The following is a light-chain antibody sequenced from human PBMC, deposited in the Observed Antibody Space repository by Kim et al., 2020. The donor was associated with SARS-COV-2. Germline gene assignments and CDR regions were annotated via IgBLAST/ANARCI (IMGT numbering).Light chain of an antibody. CDR2: DAS. CDR1: QYINDW. J-gene: IGKJ1*01. Sequence: DIQMTQSPSTLSASVGGSVTITCRASQYINDWLAWYQQKPGTAPKLLIYDASTLESGVPSRFSGSGSGTEFTLTITSLQPNDSASYFCQQYHTYSTFGRGTKVDIK. V-gene: IGKV1-5*01. CDR3: QQYHTYST.